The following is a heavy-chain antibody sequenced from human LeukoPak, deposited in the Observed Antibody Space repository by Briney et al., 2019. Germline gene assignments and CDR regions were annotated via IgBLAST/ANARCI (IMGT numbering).Heavy chain of an antibody. Sequence: GGSLRLSCGASRFTFNIYSMTWVRQAPGKGLEWLSYISGTSNTIYYADSVKGRFTISRDNAKNSLFLQMSGLRAEDTAVYYCARVVLYDGPHYLDSWGQGTLVIVSS. CDR1: RFTFNIYS. J-gene: IGHJ4*02. V-gene: IGHV3-48*01. CDR2: ISGTSNTI. CDR3: ARVVLYDGPHYLDS. D-gene: IGHD3-16*01.